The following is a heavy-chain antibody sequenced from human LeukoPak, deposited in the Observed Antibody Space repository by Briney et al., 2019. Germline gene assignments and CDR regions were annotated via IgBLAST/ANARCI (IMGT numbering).Heavy chain of an antibody. Sequence: GGSLTLSCAASGFTFSDYYMSWIRQAQGKGLEWVSYISSSGSTIYYADSVKGRFTISRDNAKNSLYLQMNSLRAEDTAVYYCARDYYDSSGYYPTYYYYYMDVWGKGTTVTISS. CDR1: GFTFSDYY. J-gene: IGHJ6*03. CDR3: ARDYYDSSGYYPTYYYYYMDV. D-gene: IGHD3-22*01. CDR2: ISSSGSTI. V-gene: IGHV3-11*01.